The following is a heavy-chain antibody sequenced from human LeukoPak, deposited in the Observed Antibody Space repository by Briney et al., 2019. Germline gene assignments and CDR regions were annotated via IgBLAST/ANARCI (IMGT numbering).Heavy chain of an antibody. CDR2: ISAGADST. V-gene: IGHV3-23*01. D-gene: IGHD4-17*01. CDR1: AFTFSHHS. Sequence: GWSLRLSRAPSAFTFSHHSMSWVRQAPPTGLEWVSAISAGADSTYYADSVQGRFTISRDNSKNTLYLQMSGLRAEDTAVYFCARGAYGDYDSWGQGTLVTVSS. CDR3: ARGAYGDYDS. J-gene: IGHJ5*01.